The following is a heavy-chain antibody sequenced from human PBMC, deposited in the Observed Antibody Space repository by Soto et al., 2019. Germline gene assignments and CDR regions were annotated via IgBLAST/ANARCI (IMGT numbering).Heavy chain of an antibody. D-gene: IGHD5-12*01. V-gene: IGHV4-31*03. CDR2: IYYSGST. CDR1: GGSISSGGYY. J-gene: IGHJ4*02. Sequence: SETLSLTCTVSGGSISSGGYYWSWIRQHPGKGLEWIGYIYYSGSTYYNPSLKSRVTISVDTSKNQFSLKLSSVTAADTAVYYCARHNIVAPITGNSDYWGQGTLVTVSS. CDR3: ARHNIVAPITGNSDY.